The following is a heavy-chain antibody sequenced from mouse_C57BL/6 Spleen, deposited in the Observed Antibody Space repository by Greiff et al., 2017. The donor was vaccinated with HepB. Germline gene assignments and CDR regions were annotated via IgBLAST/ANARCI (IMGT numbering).Heavy chain of an antibody. CDR1: GFTFSDYG. J-gene: IGHJ2*01. Sequence: DVMLVESGGGLVKPGGSLKLSCAASGFTFSDYGMHWVRQAPEKGLEWVAYISSGSSTIYYADTVKGRFTISRDNAKNTLFLQMTSLRSEDTAMYYCARSGYYRYFDYWGQGTTLTVSP. D-gene: IGHD2-3*01. CDR2: ISSGSSTI. V-gene: IGHV5-17*01. CDR3: ARSGYYRYFDY.